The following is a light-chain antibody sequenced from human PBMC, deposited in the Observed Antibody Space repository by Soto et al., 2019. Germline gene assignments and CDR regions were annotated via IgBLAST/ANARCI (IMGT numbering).Light chain of an antibody. CDR2: GAS. CDR3: QQYNDWPPIT. J-gene: IGKJ5*01. V-gene: IGKV3-15*01. Sequence: EVVMTQSPATLSVSPGERVTLSCRASQNIRRDLAWYQQRPGHAPRLLIFGASTRASGIPGRFSGGGSETEVTHTISGLQSEDFQVYDGQQYNDWPPITFGQGTRLEGK. CDR1: QNIRRD.